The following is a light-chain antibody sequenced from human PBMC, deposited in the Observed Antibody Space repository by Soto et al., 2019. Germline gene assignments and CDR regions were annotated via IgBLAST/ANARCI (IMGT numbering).Light chain of an antibody. Sequence: VFSNSPGTLSLHQEEGATLSCRASQSVSSSFLAWYQQKPGQAPRLLIYGASSRATGIPDRFSGSGSGTDFTLTISRLEPEDFAVYYCQQYGSARTWTFGQGTKVDIK. CDR3: QQYGSARTWT. J-gene: IGKJ1*01. CDR2: GAS. CDR1: QSVSSSF. V-gene: IGKV3-20*01.